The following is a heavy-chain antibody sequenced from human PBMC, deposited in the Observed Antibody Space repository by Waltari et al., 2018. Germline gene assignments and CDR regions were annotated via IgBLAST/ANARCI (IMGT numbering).Heavy chain of an antibody. Sequence: EVQLMESGGGLVKPGGSLRLSCAASGFSFSLYSMNWVRQAPGKGLEGVSSITSSGYHRYDGDSMKGRITISRDNAKKSVDLQMKNLRAEDTAVYFCARNSPDLNTEGAFDIWGHGTMVTVSS. CDR3: ARNSPDLNTEGAFDI. D-gene: IGHD4-4*01. CDR1: GFSFSLYS. V-gene: IGHV3-21*01. J-gene: IGHJ3*02. CDR2: ITSSGYHR.